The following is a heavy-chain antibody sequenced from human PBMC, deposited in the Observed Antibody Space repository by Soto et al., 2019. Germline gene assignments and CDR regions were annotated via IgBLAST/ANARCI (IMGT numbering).Heavy chain of an antibody. CDR2: IVVGSGNT. J-gene: IGHJ6*02. V-gene: IGHV1-58*01. D-gene: IGHD2-2*02. CDR1: GFTFTSSA. CDR3: AARYCSSTNCYKYGMDV. Sequence: ASVKVSCKASGFTFTSSAVQWVRQARGQRLEWIGWIVVGSGNTNYAQKFQERVTITRDMSTSTAYMELSSLRSEDTAVYYCAARYCSSTNCYKYGMDVWGQGTTVTVSS.